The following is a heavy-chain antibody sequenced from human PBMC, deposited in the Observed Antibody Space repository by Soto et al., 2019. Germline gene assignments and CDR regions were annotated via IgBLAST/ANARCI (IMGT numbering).Heavy chain of an antibody. V-gene: IGHV3-23*01. J-gene: IGHJ4*02. D-gene: IGHD4-17*01. Sequence: EVQLLESGGGLVQPGGSLRLSCAASGLTFSSYAMSWVRQAPGKGLEWVSAISGSGGSTYYADSVKGRFTIARDNSKNTLYLQMNSLRAEDTAVYYCASGTVNPGDYWGQGTLVTVSS. CDR3: ASGTVNPGDY. CDR2: ISGSGGST. CDR1: GLTFSSYA.